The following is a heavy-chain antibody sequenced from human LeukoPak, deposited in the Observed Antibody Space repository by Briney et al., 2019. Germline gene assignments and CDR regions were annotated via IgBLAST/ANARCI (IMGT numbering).Heavy chain of an antibody. CDR1: GGSISSGSYY. Sequence: SETLSLTCTVSGGSISSGSYYWSWIRQPAGKGLEWIGRIYTSGSTNYNPSLKSRVTISVDTSKKQFSLKLSSVTAADTAVYYCARNAQLWGQGTMVTVSS. V-gene: IGHV4-61*02. CDR3: ARNAQL. J-gene: IGHJ3*01. D-gene: IGHD1-1*01. CDR2: IYTSGST.